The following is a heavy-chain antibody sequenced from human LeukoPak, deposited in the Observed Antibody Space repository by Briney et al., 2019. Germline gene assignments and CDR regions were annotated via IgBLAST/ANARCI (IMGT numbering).Heavy chain of an antibody. Sequence: GGSLRLSFAASGFTFSSYGMHWVRQAPGKGLEWVAVIWYDGSNKYYADSVKSRFTISRDNSKNTLYLQMNSLRAEDTAVYYCAKDLYYYDSSGYSPFDYWGQGTLVTVSS. CDR2: IWYDGSNK. J-gene: IGHJ4*02. CDR3: AKDLYYYDSSGYSPFDY. CDR1: GFTFSSYG. D-gene: IGHD3-22*01. V-gene: IGHV3-33*06.